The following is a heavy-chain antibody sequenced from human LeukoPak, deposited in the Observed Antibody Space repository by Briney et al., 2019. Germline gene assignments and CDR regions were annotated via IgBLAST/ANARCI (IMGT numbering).Heavy chain of an antibody. D-gene: IGHD6-6*01. CDR1: GGSISSSNW. Sequence: SETLSLTCAVSGGSISSSNWWSCVRQPPRKGLAWIGEIYHSGSTNYNPSLKSRVTISVDKSKNQFSLKLSSVTAADTAVYYCARAGYSSSSGGFDYWGQGTLVTVSS. CDR3: ARAGYSSSSGGFDY. V-gene: IGHV4-4*02. CDR2: IYHSGST. J-gene: IGHJ4*02.